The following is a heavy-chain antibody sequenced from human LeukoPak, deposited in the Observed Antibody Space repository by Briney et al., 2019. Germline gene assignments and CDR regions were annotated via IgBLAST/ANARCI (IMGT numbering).Heavy chain of an antibody. D-gene: IGHD3-16*02. CDR2: ISSSSSYI. CDR3: ARGIDYFDY. Sequence: GGSLRLSCAASGFTFSSYSMNWVRQAPGKGLEWVSSISSSSSYIYSADSVKGRFTISRDNSKNTLYLQMNSLRAEDTAVYYCARGIDYFDYWGQGTLVTVSS. CDR1: GFTFSSYS. J-gene: IGHJ4*02. V-gene: IGHV3-21*04.